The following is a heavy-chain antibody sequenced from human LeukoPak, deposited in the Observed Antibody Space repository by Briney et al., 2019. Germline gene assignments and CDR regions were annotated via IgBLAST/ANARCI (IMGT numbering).Heavy chain of an antibody. CDR1: GFTFSDYS. CDR2: ISISTSSI. V-gene: IGHV3-48*04. Sequence: GGSLRLSCAACGFTFSDYSLTWVRQAPGKGLEWISYISISTSSIYYADSVKGRFTISRDNAKNTLNLQMNSLRAEDTAVYYCARDLGQYYDTSDNWFDPWGQGTLVTVSS. CDR3: ARDLGQYYDTSDNWFDP. J-gene: IGHJ5*02. D-gene: IGHD3-22*01.